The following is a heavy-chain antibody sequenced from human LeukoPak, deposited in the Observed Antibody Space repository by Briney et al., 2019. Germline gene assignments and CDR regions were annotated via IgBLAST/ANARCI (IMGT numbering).Heavy chain of an antibody. Sequence: PGGSLRLSCAASGFTFSDYYMSWIRQAPGKGLEWVSYISSSGSTIYYADSVKGRFTISRDNAKNSLYLQMNSLRAEDTAVYYCAREVTIFGVVMTSSYYFDYWGQGTLVTVPS. J-gene: IGHJ4*02. V-gene: IGHV3-11*01. CDR3: AREVTIFGVVMTSSYYFDY. D-gene: IGHD3-3*01. CDR2: ISSSGSTI. CDR1: GFTFSDYY.